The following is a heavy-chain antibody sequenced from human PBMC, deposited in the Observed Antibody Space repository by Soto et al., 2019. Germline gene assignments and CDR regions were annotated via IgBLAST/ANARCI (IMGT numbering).Heavy chain of an antibody. V-gene: IGHV3-7*04. D-gene: IGHD3-16*02. J-gene: IGHJ4*02. CDR2: IKQDGSEK. Sequence: GGSLRLSRAVSGFTFSSGSISWVRQAPGKGLEWVANIKQDGSEKYYVDSVKGRFTISRDNAKNSLYLQMNSLRAEDTAVYYCARAHMITFGGVFALALYYFDSWCQQT. CDR1: GFTFSSGS. CDR3: ARAHMITFGGVFALALYYFDS.